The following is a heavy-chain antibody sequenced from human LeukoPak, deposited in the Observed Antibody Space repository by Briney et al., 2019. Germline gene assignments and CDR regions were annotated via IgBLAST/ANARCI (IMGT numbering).Heavy chain of an antibody. CDR3: ARGGVGYLFDY. D-gene: IGHD5-18*01. J-gene: IGHJ4*02. Sequence: GGTLRLSCAASGFSFSSYGLSWVRQAPGKGLEWVSSISSSSSYIYYADSVKGRFTISRDNAKNSLYLQMNSLRAEDTAVYYCARGGVGYLFDYWGQGTLVTVSS. V-gene: IGHV3-21*01. CDR2: ISSSSSYI. CDR1: GFSFSSYG.